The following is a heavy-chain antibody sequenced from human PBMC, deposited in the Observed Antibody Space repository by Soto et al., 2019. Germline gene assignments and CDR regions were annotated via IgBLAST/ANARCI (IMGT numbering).Heavy chain of an antibody. D-gene: IGHD2-8*02. CDR1: GASMSSGGYY. Sequence: SDTLSLTCTVSGASMSSGGYYWTWIRQSPGKGLEWIGYIYYSGSTYYNPSLKSRVTISVDTSKNQFSLKLTSVTAADTAVYYCARDKITGLFDYWGQGTLVTVSS. CDR3: ARDKITGLFDY. CDR2: IYYSGST. V-gene: IGHV4-31*03. J-gene: IGHJ4*02.